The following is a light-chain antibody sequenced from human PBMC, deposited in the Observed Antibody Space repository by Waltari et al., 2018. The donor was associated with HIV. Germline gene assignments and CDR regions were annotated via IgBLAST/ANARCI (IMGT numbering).Light chain of an antibody. J-gene: IGLJ1*01. V-gene: IGLV1-44*01. CDR3: AAWDDSLNAYV. CDR2: SDD. CDR1: DSNLGSIT. Sequence: QSVFTQPLSASGTPRQRVVISCSGSDSNLGSITIKWFQQLPGSAPKVLVYSDDHRPSGVPDRFSGSKSGTSASLAISGVQSEDEADYYCAAWDDSLNAYVFGSGTKVTVL.